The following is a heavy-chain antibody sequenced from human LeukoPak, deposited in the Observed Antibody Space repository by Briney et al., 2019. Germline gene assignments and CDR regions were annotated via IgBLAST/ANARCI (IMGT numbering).Heavy chain of an antibody. J-gene: IGHJ4*02. Sequence: SETLSLTCAVSGYSISSGYYWGCIRQPPAKRLEWIGSIYHSGSTYYNPSLKSRVTISVDTSKNQFSLKLSSVTAADTAVYYCARFRLWLHDIDYWGQGTLVTVSS. D-gene: IGHD5-18*01. V-gene: IGHV4-38-2*01. CDR3: ARFRLWLHDIDY. CDR2: IYHSGST. CDR1: GYSISSGYY.